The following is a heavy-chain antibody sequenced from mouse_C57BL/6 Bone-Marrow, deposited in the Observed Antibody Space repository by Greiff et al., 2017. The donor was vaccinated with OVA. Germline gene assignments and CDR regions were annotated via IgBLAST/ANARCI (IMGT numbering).Heavy chain of an antibody. V-gene: IGHV1-47*01. J-gene: IGHJ3*01. CDR1: GYTFTTYP. CDR2: FHPYNDDT. D-gene: IGHD2-4*01. CDR3: ARPGDYDGDWFAY. Sequence: QVTLKESGAELVKPGASVKMSCKASGYTFTTYPIEWMKQNPGKSLEWIGNFHPYNDDTKYNEKFKGKATLTVEKSSSTVYLELSRVTSDDSAVYYGARPGDYDGDWFAYWGQGTLVTVSA.